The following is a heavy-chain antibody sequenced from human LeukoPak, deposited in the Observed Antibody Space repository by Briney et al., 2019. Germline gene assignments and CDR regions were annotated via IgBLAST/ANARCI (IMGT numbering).Heavy chain of an antibody. Sequence: ASVKVSCKASGYTFTGYYMHWVRQAPGQGLEWMGWINPNSGGTNYAQKFQGRVTMTRDTSISTAYMELSRLRSDDTGVYYCARDNTPYDTGAFDIWGQGTMVSVSS. CDR2: INPNSGGT. D-gene: IGHD3-22*01. V-gene: IGHV1-2*02. CDR3: ARDNTPYDTGAFDI. J-gene: IGHJ3*02. CDR1: GYTFTGYY.